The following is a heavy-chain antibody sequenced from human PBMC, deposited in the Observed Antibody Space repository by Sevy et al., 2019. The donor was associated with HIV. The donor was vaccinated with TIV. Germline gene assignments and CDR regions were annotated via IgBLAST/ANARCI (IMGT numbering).Heavy chain of an antibody. D-gene: IGHD2-21*02. Sequence: GGSLRLSCEVSGSTFKNHGMHWVRQAPGKGLEWLAAIRSDDTAVDYAASVEGRFTISRDIFKNTLYLQMNSLRVEDTAVYYCAKWSGDYPLYYCDFWGQGTLVTVSS. CDR3: AKWSGDYPLYYCDF. CDR2: IRSDDTAV. CDR1: GSTFKNHG. V-gene: IGHV3-30*02. J-gene: IGHJ4*02.